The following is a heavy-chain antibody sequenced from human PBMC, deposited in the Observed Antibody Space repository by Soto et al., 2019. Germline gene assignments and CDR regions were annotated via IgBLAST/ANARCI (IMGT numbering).Heavy chain of an antibody. V-gene: IGHV1-18*04. Sequence: GASLKVSCKTSGYTFSSYSINWVRQAPGQGLEWMAWISTYSGNTHYAERVQGRVTVTLDKSARTAFMEMRGLTADDTAVYFCARDNGYYDLWGQGTLVTVSS. J-gene: IGHJ4*02. CDR2: ISTYSGNT. CDR1: GYTFSSYS. CDR3: ARDNGYYDL.